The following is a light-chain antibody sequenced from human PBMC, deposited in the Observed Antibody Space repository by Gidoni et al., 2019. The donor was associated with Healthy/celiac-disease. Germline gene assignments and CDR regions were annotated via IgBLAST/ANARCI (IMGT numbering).Light chain of an antibody. CDR3: CAYAGSYTCV. CDR2: DVS. Sequence: QSALTQPRSVSGSPGPSVTISCTGTSSDVGGYNYVSWYQQHPGKAPKLMIYDVSKRPSGVPDRFSGSKSGNTASLTISGRQAEDEADYYGCAYAGSYTCVFGGGTKLTVL. CDR1: SSDVGGYNY. J-gene: IGLJ3*02. V-gene: IGLV2-11*01.